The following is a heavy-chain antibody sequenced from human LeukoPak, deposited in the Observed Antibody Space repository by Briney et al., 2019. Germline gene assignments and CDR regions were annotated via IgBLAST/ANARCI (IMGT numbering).Heavy chain of an antibody. Sequence: SETLSLTCSVSGVSISSVSYYWSWIRQPAGKGLEWIGRIFANGNTNYNPSLKSRVTISVNTSKSQFSLKLSSVTAADTAVYYCARHRGYYDILTGYLDYWGQGTLVTVSS. J-gene: IGHJ4*02. V-gene: IGHV4-61*02. CDR1: GVSISSVSYY. CDR3: ARHRGYYDILTGYLDY. CDR2: IFANGNT. D-gene: IGHD3-9*01.